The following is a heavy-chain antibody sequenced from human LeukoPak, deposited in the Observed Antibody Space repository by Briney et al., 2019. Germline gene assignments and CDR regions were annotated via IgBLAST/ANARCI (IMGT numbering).Heavy chain of an antibody. V-gene: IGHV4-38-2*02. CDR3: ASNWSDFDH. Sequence: SETLSLTCTVSGYFITTGRYWGWARLPPGKGREWIGSIYEGETTYYNPSLKTRLTISLDTSKNQFSLKLSSVTAADTAVYYCASNWSDFDHWGQGILVTVSS. CDR1: GYFITTGRY. D-gene: IGHD1-1*01. CDR2: IYEGETT. J-gene: IGHJ5*02.